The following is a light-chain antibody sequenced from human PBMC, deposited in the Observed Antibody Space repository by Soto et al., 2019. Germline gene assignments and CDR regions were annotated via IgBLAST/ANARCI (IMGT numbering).Light chain of an antibody. Sequence: DIVMTQSSLSLPVTPGEPASISCRSSQSLLHSNGYNYVDWYLQKPGQSPQLLIYLGSNRASGVPDRFSGSGSGTDFTLKISRVEAEDVGVYYCMQGLQTWTFGQGTKVEIK. CDR1: QSLLHSNGYNY. V-gene: IGKV2-28*01. J-gene: IGKJ1*01. CDR3: MQGLQTWT. CDR2: LGS.